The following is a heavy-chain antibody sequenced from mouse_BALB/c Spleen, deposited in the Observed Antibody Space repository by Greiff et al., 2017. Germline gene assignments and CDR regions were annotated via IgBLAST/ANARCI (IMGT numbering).Heavy chain of an antibody. V-gene: IGHV1-20*02. CDR2: INPYNGDT. D-gene: IGHD2-3*01. Sequence: VQLQQSGPELVKPGALVKISCKASGYSFTGYFMNWVMQSHGKSLEWIGRINPYNGDTFYNQKFKGKATLTVDKSSSTAHMELRSLASEDSAVYYCARNYDVYFDVWGAGTTVTVSS. CDR1: GYSFTGYF. CDR3: ARNYDVYFDV. J-gene: IGHJ1*01.